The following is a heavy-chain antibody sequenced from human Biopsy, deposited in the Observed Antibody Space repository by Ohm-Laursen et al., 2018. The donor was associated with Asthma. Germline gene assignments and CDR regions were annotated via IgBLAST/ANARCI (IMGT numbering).Heavy chain of an antibody. CDR1: GFTFSSYG. Sequence: SLRLSCSASGFTFSSYGMDWVRQAPGKGLEWVALMSYDGSIKDYADSVKGRFTISRDNSMNTLYLHMNSLRVEGTAVYYCARGLDYSGRSGFDYWGQGTLVTVSS. D-gene: IGHD3-10*01. CDR3: ARGLDYSGRSGFDY. J-gene: IGHJ4*02. V-gene: IGHV3-33*05. CDR2: MSYDGSIK.